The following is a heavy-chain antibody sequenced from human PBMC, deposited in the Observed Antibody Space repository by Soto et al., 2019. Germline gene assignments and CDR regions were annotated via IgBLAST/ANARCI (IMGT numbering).Heavy chain of an antibody. V-gene: IGHV1-18*01. D-gene: IGHD3-10*01. CDR3: ARGIGGWFGVAYYYGMDV. J-gene: IGHJ6*02. CDR2: ISPYNGNT. CDR1: GYTFTSYG. Sequence: QVQLVQSGAEVKKPGASVKVSCKASGYTFTSYGISWVRQAPGQGLEWMGWISPYNGNTNYAQKLQGRVTMTTDTATSTAYMDLRSQRSDDTAVYYCARGIGGWFGVAYYYGMDVWGQGTTVTVSS.